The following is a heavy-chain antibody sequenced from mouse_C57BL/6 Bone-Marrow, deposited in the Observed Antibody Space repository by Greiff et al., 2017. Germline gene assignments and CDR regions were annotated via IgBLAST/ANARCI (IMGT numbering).Heavy chain of an antibody. CDR3: ARLDYDWFAY. Sequence: EVQLQQSGPELVKPGASVKISCKASGYTFTDYYMNWVKQSHGKSLEWIGDINPNNGGTSYNQKFKGKATLTVDKSSSTAYMELRSLTSEDSAVYYCARLDYDWFAYWGQGTLVTVSA. CDR2: INPNNGGT. D-gene: IGHD2-4*01. J-gene: IGHJ3*01. V-gene: IGHV1-26*01. CDR1: GYTFTDYY.